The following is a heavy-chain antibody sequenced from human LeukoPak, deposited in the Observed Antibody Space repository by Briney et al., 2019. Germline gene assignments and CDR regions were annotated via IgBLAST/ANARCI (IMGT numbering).Heavy chain of an antibody. CDR3: ARDRGRYYGSGSPGGMDV. V-gene: IGHV4-39*07. Sequence: PSETLSLACTVSGGSISSSSYYWGWIRQPPGKGLEWIGSIYYSGSTYYDPSLKSRVTISVDTSKNQFSLKLSSVTAADTAVYYCARDRGRYYGSGSPGGMDVWGQGTTVTVSS. CDR2: IYYSGST. CDR1: GGSISSSSYY. J-gene: IGHJ6*02. D-gene: IGHD3-10*01.